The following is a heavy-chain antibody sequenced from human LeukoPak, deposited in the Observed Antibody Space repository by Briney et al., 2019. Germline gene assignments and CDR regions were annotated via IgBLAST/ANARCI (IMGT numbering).Heavy chain of an antibody. D-gene: IGHD2-15*01. CDR3: ARDVGYCSGGSCSNFDY. CDR2: ISSSSSYI. V-gene: IGHV3-21*01. CDR1: GFTFSSYS. Sequence: GESLRLSCAASGFTFSSYSMNWVRQAPGKGLEWVSSISSSSSYIYYADSVKGRFTISRDNAKNSLYLQMNSLRAEDTAVYYCARDVGYCSGGSCSNFDYWGQGTLVTVSS. J-gene: IGHJ4*02.